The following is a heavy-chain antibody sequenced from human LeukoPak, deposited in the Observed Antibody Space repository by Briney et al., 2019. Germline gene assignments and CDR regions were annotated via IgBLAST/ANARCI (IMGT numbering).Heavy chain of an antibody. J-gene: IGHJ5*02. V-gene: IGHV3-23*01. Sequence: PGGSLRLSCAASGFTFSSYAMSWVRQAPGKGLEWVSTISGSGGYTYYADSVKGRFTISRDNSKNTLYLQMNSLRAEDTAVYYCARQDPYTSGWYPWGQGTLVTVSS. D-gene: IGHD6-19*01. CDR1: GFTFSSYA. CDR2: ISGSGGYT. CDR3: ARQDPYTSGWYP.